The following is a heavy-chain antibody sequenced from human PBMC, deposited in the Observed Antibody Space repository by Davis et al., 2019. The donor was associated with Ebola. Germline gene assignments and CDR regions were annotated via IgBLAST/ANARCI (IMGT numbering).Heavy chain of an antibody. Sequence: GSLRLSCTVSGGSISSYYWSWIRQPPGKGLEWIGYIYYSGSTNYNPSLKSRVTISVDTSKNQFSLKLSSVTAADTAVYYCARTPGTMIVVAHSYFDYWGQGTLVTVSS. CDR1: GGSISSYY. V-gene: IGHV4-59*01. D-gene: IGHD3-22*01. CDR3: ARTPGTMIVVAHSYFDY. J-gene: IGHJ4*02. CDR2: IYYSGST.